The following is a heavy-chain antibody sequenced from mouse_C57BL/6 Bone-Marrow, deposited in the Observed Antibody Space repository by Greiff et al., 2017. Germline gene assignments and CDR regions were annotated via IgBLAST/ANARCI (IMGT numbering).Heavy chain of an antibody. V-gene: IGHV5-2*01. CDR3: ARHGYDGDYAMDY. CDR1: EYEFPSHD. Sequence: VQLKESGGGLVQPGASLKLSCESNEYEFPSHDMSWVRKTPEQRLELVAAINSDGGSTYYPDTMERRFIISRDHTKKALYLQMSSLRSEDTALYYCARHGYDGDYAMDYWGQGTSVTVSS. J-gene: IGHJ4*01. D-gene: IGHD2-2*01. CDR2: INSDGGST.